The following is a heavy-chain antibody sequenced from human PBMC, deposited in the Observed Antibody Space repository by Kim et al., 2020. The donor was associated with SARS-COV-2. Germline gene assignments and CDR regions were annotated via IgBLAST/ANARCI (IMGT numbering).Heavy chain of an antibody. J-gene: IGHJ4*02. CDR1: GYTFTKYG. Sequence: ASVKVSCKASGYTFTKYGMNWVRQAPGQGLEWMGWISAYNGNTNFARKFKGRVTMTTDTSTSTAYMELRSLRSDDTAVYYCARGYYDTNGYYEAFWGQGTLVTVSS. V-gene: IGHV1-18*04. D-gene: IGHD3-22*01. CDR2: ISAYNGNT. CDR3: ARGYYDTNGYYEAF.